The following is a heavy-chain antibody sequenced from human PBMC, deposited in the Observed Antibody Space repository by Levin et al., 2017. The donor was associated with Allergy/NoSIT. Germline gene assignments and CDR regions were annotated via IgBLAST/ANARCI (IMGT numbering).Heavy chain of an antibody. CDR3: AKDKECSSPRCSKGFDY. CDR2: ISWNSGVI. D-gene: IGHD2-2*01. Sequence: QSGGSLRLSCATSEFTFDDYAMHWVRQAPGKGLEWVSGISWNSGVIDYADSVKGRFTISRDNAKNSLYLQMNSLRAEDTAFYYCAKDKECSSPRCSKGFDYWGQGALVTVSS. CDR1: EFTFDDYA. J-gene: IGHJ4*02. V-gene: IGHV3-9*01.